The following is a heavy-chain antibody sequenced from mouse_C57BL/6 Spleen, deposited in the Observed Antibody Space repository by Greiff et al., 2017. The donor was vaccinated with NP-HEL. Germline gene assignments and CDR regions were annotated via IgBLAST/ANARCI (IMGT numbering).Heavy chain of an antibody. V-gene: IGHV5-6*01. CDR1: GFTFSSYG. CDR3: ATDGYLFAY. J-gene: IGHJ3*01. Sequence: EVMLVESGGDLVKPGGSLKLSCAASGFTFSSYGMSWVRQTPDKRLEWVATISSGGSYTYYPDSVKGRFTISRDNAKNTLYLQMSSLKSEDTAMYYFATDGYLFAYWGQRTLVTVSA. CDR2: ISSGGSYT. D-gene: IGHD2-3*01.